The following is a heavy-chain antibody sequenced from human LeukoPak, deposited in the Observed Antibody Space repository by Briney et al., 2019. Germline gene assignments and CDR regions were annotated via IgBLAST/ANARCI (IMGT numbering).Heavy chain of an antibody. CDR1: GFTFSSYW. V-gene: IGHV3-7*01. CDR3: ARALISHYYYYMDV. J-gene: IGHJ6*03. Sequence: WGSLRLSCAASGFTFSSYWMSWVRQAPGKGLEWVANIKQDGSEKYYVDSVKGRFTISRDNAKNSLYLQMNSLRAEDTAVYYCARALISHYYYYMDVWGKGTTVTVSS. CDR2: IKQDGSEK. D-gene: IGHD2-8*01.